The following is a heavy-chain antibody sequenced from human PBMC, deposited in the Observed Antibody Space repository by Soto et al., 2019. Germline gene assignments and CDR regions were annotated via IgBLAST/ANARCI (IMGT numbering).Heavy chain of an antibody. V-gene: IGHV3-64D*06. J-gene: IGHJ4*02. CDR1: GFTFSSYA. CDR2: VSSDGGST. Sequence: GGSLRLSCLVSGFTFSSYAMHWVRQAPGKGLQYVSSVSSDGGSTYYADSVKGRFTISRDNSKSTLYLQMSSLRAEDSAVYFCVKDRYIDYWGQGTLVTVPS. CDR3: VKDRYIDY.